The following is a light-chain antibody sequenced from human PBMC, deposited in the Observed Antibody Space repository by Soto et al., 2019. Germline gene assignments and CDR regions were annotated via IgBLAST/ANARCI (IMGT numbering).Light chain of an antibody. V-gene: IGKV3-15*01. Sequence: EIVMTQSPATLSVSPGERATLSCRASQSVSSHVAWYRQKPGQAPRLLIYGASTRATGIPARFSGSGSGTEFTLTISSLQSEDFAVYYCQQYNNWPQWTFGQGTKVEIK. CDR2: GAS. CDR3: QQYNNWPQWT. CDR1: QSVSSH. J-gene: IGKJ1*01.